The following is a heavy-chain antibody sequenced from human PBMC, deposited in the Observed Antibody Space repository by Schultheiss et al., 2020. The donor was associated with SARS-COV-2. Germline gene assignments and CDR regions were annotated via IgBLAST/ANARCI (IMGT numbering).Heavy chain of an antibody. CDR3: ATIPAGYCSGGSCYYRDYYYGMDV. Sequence: GESLKISCAASGFTFSTYTMNWVRQAPGKGLEWVSAISGSGGSTYYADSVKGRFTISRDNSKNTLYLQMNSLRAEDTAVYYCATIPAGYCSGGSCYYRDYYYGMDVWGQGTTVTVSS. CDR2: ISGSGGST. CDR1: GFTFSTYT. J-gene: IGHJ6*02. D-gene: IGHD2-15*01. V-gene: IGHV3-23*01.